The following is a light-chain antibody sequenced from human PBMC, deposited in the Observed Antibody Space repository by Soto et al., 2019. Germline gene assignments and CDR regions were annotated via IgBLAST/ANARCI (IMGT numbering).Light chain of an antibody. CDR3: QQSNSYPLT. Sequence: DIQLTQSPSFLSASVGDRVTITCRASQSINSFLGWYQQKPGKGPRLLIYAASALQRGVPARFSGSGSGTEFTLTISRLQPEDFATSYCQQSNSYPLTSGQGTRLEIK. CDR1: QSINSF. J-gene: IGKJ5*01. CDR2: AAS. V-gene: IGKV1-9*01.